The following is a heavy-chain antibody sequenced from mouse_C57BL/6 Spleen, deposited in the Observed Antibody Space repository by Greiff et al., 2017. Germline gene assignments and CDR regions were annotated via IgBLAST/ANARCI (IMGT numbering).Heavy chain of an antibody. V-gene: IGHV14-2*01. CDR3: PTGENSYAMDY. CDR1: GFNIKDYS. J-gene: IGHJ4*01. Sequence: EVQLQQSGAELVKPGASVKLSCTASGFNIKDYSMHWVKQRNEQGLEWIGRIDPEDGETKYAPKFQGKATITANTSSNTAYLQLSSLTSEYTAVYSCPTGENSYAMDYWGQGTSVTVSS. D-gene: IGHD2-13*01. CDR2: IDPEDGET.